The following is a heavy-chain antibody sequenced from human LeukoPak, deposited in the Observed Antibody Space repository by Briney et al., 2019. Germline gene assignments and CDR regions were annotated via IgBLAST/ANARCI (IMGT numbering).Heavy chain of an antibody. CDR3: ARPVWGAFDI. Sequence: GGSLRLSCAASGFTFDDYGMSWVRQAPGKGLEWVSSISSSSSYIYYADSVKGRFTISRDNAKNSLYLQMNSLRAEDTAVYYCARPVWGAFDIWGQGTMVTVSS. V-gene: IGHV3-21*01. J-gene: IGHJ3*02. CDR2: ISSSSSYI. CDR1: GFTFDDYG. D-gene: IGHD3-16*01.